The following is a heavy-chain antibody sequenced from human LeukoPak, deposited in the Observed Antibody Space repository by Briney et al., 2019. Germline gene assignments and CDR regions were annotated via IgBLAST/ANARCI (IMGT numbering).Heavy chain of an antibody. Sequence: GRSLRLSCAASGFTFSSYWMHSVRQAPGKGLVWVSRINSDGSSTSYADSVKGRFTISRDNAKNTLYLQMNSLRAEDTAVYYCARGGLYYYDSSGYPDYWGQGTLVTVSS. CDR3: ARGGLYYYDSSGYPDY. D-gene: IGHD3-22*01. J-gene: IGHJ4*02. V-gene: IGHV3-74*01. CDR2: INSDGSST. CDR1: GFTFSSYW.